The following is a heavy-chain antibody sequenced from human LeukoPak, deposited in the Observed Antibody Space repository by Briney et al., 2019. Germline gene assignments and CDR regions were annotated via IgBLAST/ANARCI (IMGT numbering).Heavy chain of an antibody. CDR2: IYYSGST. CDR3: ARSTVDIVASPGGFDY. CDR1: GGSISSYY. J-gene: IGHJ4*02. Sequence: SETLSLTCTVSGGSISSYYWSWIRQPPGKGLEWIGYIYYSGSTNYNPSPKSRVTISVDTSKNQFSLKLSSVTAADTAVYYCARSTVDIVASPGGFDYWGQGTLVTVSS. D-gene: IGHD5-12*01. V-gene: IGHV4-59*01.